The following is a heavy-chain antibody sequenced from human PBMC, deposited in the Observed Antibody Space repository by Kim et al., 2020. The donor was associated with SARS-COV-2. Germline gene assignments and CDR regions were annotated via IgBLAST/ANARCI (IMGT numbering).Heavy chain of an antibody. CDR3: ARGVGTIFGVAPGAYFDY. CDR1: GFTFSSYA. Sequence: GGSLRLSCAASGFTFSSYAMHWVRQAPGKGLEWVAVISYDGSNKYYADSVKGRFTISRDNSKNTLYLQMNSLRAEDTAVYYCARGVGTIFGVAPGAYFDYWGQGTLVTVSS. D-gene: IGHD3-3*01. CDR2: ISYDGSNK. V-gene: IGHV3-30*04. J-gene: IGHJ4*02.